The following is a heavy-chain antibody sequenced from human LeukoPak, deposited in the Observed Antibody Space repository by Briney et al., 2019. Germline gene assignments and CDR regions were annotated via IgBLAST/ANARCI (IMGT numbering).Heavy chain of an antibody. Sequence: GGSLRLSCAASGFTFSSYDMHWVRQATGKGLEWVSAIGTAGDTYYPGSVKGRFTISRENAKNSLYLQMNSLRAGDTAVYYCARAGRRSPFDYWGQGILVTVSS. J-gene: IGHJ4*02. V-gene: IGHV3-13*01. CDR2: IGTAGDT. CDR1: GFTFSSYD. CDR3: ARAGRRSPFDY.